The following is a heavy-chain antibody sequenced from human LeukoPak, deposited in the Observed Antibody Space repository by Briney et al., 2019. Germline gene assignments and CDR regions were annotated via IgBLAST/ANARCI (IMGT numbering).Heavy chain of an antibody. Sequence: SVKVSCKTSGGTFSSSAITWVGQAPGQGLEWMGRIIPVLNITSYAQKFQGRVTITADTSTSTVYMELSSLRSEETAVYYCARDQGLTAPPPYGLDVWGQGTTVIVSS. CDR1: GGTFSSSA. CDR2: IIPVLNIT. D-gene: IGHD5-18*01. J-gene: IGHJ6*02. V-gene: IGHV1-69*04. CDR3: ARDQGLTAPPPYGLDV.